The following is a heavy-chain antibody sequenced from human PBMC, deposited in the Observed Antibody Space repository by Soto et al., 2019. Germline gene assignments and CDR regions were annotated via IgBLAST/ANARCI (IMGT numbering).Heavy chain of an antibody. CDR1: GYPFIKYG. D-gene: IGHD3-9*01. Sequence: QLQLVQSAAEVKKPGASVRVSCKAYGYPFIKYGISWIRQAPEQGLEWMGWIKVDSGYTNYSQKFQGRGTMTADTSSHPAFMELRSLRLDDRAIFFCATSSDTGFDPWGQGTLVSVSS. V-gene: IGHV1-18*04. CDR2: IKVDSGYT. J-gene: IGHJ5*02. CDR3: ATSSDTGFDP.